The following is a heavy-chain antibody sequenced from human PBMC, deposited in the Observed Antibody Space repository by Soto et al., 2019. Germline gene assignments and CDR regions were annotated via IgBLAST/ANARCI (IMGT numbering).Heavy chain of an antibody. D-gene: IGHD2-8*01. Sequence: SATQSLRCPVAGASISRRDYYWGWLRPTPGKGLEWIGNIDYSGVTYYNPSLKSRVTVSKDTSKNQLSLKVASVTAADTAIYYCGRVMIGTSRHTDSDYWGQGTQVT. CDR3: GRVMIGTSRHTDSDY. CDR2: IDYSGVT. J-gene: IGHJ4*02. CDR1: GASISRRDYY. V-gene: IGHV4-39*01.